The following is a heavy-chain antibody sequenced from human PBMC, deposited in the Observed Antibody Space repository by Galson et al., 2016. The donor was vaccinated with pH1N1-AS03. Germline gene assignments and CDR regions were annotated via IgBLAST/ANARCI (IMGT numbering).Heavy chain of an antibody. CDR1: GGAFSIYA. Sequence: SVKVSCKASGGAFSIYAINWVRQAPGQGLEWMGGIVPIFGTPSYAQRLQGRVTINADESTNTAYMELRSLTSEDTAVYYCASGPHVMGARNFYNGMDVWGQGTTVTVSS. CDR3: ASGPHVMGARNFYNGMDV. CDR2: IVPIFGTP. J-gene: IGHJ6*02. V-gene: IGHV1-69*13. D-gene: IGHD2-8*01.